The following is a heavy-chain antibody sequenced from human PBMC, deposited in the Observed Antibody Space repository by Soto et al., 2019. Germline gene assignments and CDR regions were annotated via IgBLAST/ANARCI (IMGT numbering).Heavy chain of an antibody. Sequence: EVQLVESGGGLVKPGGSLTLSCAGSGFAFRSYNMNWVRQPPGKGLEWVASISSGSSNIYYADSVKGRFTISRDNAKGSLYLQMDSLRAEDSAVYYCASATVVAGTFDCWGQGTLLTVSS. J-gene: IGHJ4*02. CDR3: ASATVVAGTFDC. CDR2: ISSGSSNI. V-gene: IGHV3-21*01. CDR1: GFAFRSYN. D-gene: IGHD2-15*01.